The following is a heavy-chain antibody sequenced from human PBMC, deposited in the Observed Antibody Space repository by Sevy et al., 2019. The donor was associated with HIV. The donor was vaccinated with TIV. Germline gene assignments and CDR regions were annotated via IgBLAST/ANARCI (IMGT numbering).Heavy chain of an antibody. CDR1: GFNFGDYA. Sequence: GESLKISCTASGFNFGDYAMSWCRQAPGKGLEWIGFIRSKTYGGTTEYAASVKGRFTISRDDSNSFASLQMNSLKTEDTAVYYCARVRGTISPYYYFGMDVWGQGTTVTVSS. J-gene: IGHJ6*02. V-gene: IGHV3-49*03. CDR2: IRSKTYGGTT. CDR3: ARVRGTISPYYYFGMDV. D-gene: IGHD3-16*01.